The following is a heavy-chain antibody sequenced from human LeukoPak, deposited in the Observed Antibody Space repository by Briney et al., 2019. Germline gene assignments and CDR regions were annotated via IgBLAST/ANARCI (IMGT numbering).Heavy chain of an antibody. D-gene: IGHD2-21*02. CDR1: GFTFSSYA. Sequence: TGGSLRLSCAASGFTFSSYALSWVRQAPGKGLEWVALISYDGSNKYYADSVKGRFSISRDNSKNTLYLQMNSLRAEDTAVYYCAGGDCGGDCYSSFDYWGQGTLVTVSS. CDR2: ISYDGSNK. CDR3: AGGDCGGDCYSSFDY. J-gene: IGHJ4*02. V-gene: IGHV3-30*03.